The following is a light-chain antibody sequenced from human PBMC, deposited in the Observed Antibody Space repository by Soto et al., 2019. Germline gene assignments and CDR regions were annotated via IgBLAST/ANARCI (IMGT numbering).Light chain of an antibody. CDR1: QGISTL. CDR3: QHFKSFPIT. J-gene: IGKJ5*01. V-gene: IGKV1-13*02. CDR2: ESS. Sequence: AIQLTQSPSSLSASVGDRVTITCRASQGISTLLAWYQQKPGKAPKVLIYESSLLQSGVPSRFSGSGSGTDVTITIRSLQPEDCETYDCQHFKSFPITFGQGTRLEIK.